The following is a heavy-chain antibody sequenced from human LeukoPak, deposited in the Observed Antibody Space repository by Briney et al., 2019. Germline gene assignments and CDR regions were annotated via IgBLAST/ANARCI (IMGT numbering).Heavy chain of an antibody. CDR2: AYFRTKWYK. Sequence: SQTLSVTCGVSGDFFSSNSGAWNWLRQTPSRGLEWLGRAYFRTKWYKEYAVSVQSLITIDADTSKNQFILQLKSVTPDDTAVYYCARDHCTTSSCRNWFAPWGQGTLVTVSS. J-gene: IGHJ5*01. CDR3: ARDHCTTSSCRNWFAP. V-gene: IGHV6-1*01. D-gene: IGHD2-2*01. CDR1: GDFFSSNSGA.